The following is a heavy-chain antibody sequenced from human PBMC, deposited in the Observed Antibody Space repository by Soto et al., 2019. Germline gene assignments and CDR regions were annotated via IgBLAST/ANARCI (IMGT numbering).Heavy chain of an antibody. CDR1: VFTFISYA. V-gene: IGHV3-23*01. Sequence: PGWSLRLSCAASVFTFISYAMSWVRQAPGKGLEWVSIITSDGRTYYADSVKGRFTISRDNSKNTVYLQMNSLRAEDTAVYYCAKDYSTVTTDPLSVVLFDYWGQGALVTVSS. CDR2: ITSDGRT. J-gene: IGHJ4*02. CDR3: AKDYSTVTTDPLSVVLFDY. D-gene: IGHD4-17*01.